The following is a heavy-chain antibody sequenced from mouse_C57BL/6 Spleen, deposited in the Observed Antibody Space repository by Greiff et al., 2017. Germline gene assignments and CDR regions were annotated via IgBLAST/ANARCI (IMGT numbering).Heavy chain of an antibody. Sequence: EVKLVESGGGLVKPGGSLKLSCAASGFTFSDYGMHWVRQAPEKGLEWVAYISSGSGTIYYADTVKGRIPISRDTAKNTLFLQMTSLRSEDTAMYYCARNSTYAMDYWGQGTSVTVSS. CDR2: ISSGSGTI. J-gene: IGHJ4*01. V-gene: IGHV5-17*01. D-gene: IGHD5-1*01. CDR3: ARNSTYAMDY. CDR1: GFTFSDYG.